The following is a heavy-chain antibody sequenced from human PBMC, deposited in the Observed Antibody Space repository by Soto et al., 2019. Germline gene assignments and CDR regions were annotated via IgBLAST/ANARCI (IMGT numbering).Heavy chain of an antibody. CDR3: ARLYTGYESFDY. J-gene: IGHJ4*02. Sequence: SETLSLTCIVSGGSINSGDYYWSWIRQSPGKGLEWIGYIYYSGSTYYNPSLKSRSTISIDTSKNQFFLDVDSVTAADTAVYYCARLYTGYESFDYWGQGTLVTVSS. CDR2: IYYSGST. D-gene: IGHD5-12*01. V-gene: IGHV4-30-4*01. CDR1: GGSINSGDYY.